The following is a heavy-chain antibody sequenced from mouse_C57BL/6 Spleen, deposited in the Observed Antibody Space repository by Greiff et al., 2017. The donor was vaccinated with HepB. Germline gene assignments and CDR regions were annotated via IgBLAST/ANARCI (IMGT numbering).Heavy chain of an antibody. D-gene: IGHD3-2*02. V-gene: IGHV1-55*01. CDR1: GYTFTSYW. CDR2: IYPGSGST. CDR3: ARWGSSGSSFDY. Sequence: VQLQQSGAELVKPGASVKMSCKASGYTFTSYWITWVKQRPGQGLEWIGDIYPGSGSTNYNEKFKSKATLTVDTSSSTAYMQLSSLTSEDSAVYYCARWGSSGSSFDYWGQGTTLTVSS. J-gene: IGHJ2*01.